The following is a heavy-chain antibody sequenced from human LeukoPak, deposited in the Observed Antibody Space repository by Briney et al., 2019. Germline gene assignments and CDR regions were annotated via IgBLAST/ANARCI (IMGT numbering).Heavy chain of an antibody. D-gene: IGHD6-13*01. CDR3: AKGNSSSWYAPFDY. J-gene: IGHJ4*02. CDR1: GFTFSSYA. V-gene: IGHV3-23*01. Sequence: PGGSLRLSCAASGFTFSSYAMSWVRQAPGKGLEWVSAISGSGGSTYYADSVKGRFTISRDNSKNTLYLQMNSLRVEDTAVYYCAKGNSSSWYAPFDYWGQGTLVTVSS. CDR2: ISGSGGST.